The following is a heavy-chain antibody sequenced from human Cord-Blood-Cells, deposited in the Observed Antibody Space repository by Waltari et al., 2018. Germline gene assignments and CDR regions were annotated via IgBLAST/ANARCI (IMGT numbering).Heavy chain of an antibody. D-gene: IGHD2-21*01. V-gene: IGHV3-7*01. CDR2: IKQDGSEK. Sequence: EVQLVESGGGLVQPGGSLRLSCAASGFTVSSDWMSWVLQAPGKGLEWVANIKQDGSEKYYVDSVKGRFTISRDNAKNSLYLQMNSLRAEDTAVYYCARGLAGDDAFDIWGQGTMVTVSS. CDR1: GFTVSSDW. J-gene: IGHJ3*02. CDR3: ARGLAGDDAFDI.